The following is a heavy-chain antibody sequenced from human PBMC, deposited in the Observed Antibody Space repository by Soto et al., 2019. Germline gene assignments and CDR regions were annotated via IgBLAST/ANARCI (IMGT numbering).Heavy chain of an antibody. Sequence: SSETLSLTCAVSGDSVISNWYWGWVRQSPGKGLEWIADMFHSGGTYYNPSLKSRVTISVDTSKNQFSLELSSVTAADTAVYYCASIYDSSGYYYGNNWFEPWGQGTLVTVSS. J-gene: IGHJ5*02. V-gene: IGHV4-38-2*01. CDR1: GDSVISNWY. D-gene: IGHD3-22*01. CDR3: ASIYDSSGYYYGNNWFEP. CDR2: MFHSGGT.